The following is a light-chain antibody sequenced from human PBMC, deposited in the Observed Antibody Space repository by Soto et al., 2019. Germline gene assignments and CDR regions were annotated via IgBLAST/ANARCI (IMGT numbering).Light chain of an antibody. CDR1: QGISSY. CDR2: AAS. CDR3: QQYYSYPSIT. V-gene: IGKV1-8*01. Sequence: AIRMTQSPSSLSASTGDRVTITCRASQGISSYLAWYQQKPGKAPKLLIYAASTLQRGVPSRFSGSGSGTDFTLTISCLQSEDLATYYCQQYYSYPSITFGQGTRLEIK. J-gene: IGKJ5*01.